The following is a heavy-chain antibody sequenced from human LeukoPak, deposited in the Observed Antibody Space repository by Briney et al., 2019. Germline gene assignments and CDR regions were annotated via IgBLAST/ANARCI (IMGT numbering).Heavy chain of an antibody. CDR2: IYYSGST. Sequence: RPSETLSLTCTVSGGSISSYYWSWIRQPPGKGLEWIGYIYYSGSTNYNPSLKSRVTISVDTSKSQFSLKLSSVTAADTAVYYCARDRGYSGYEYYFDYWGQGTLVTVSS. D-gene: IGHD5-12*01. CDR1: GGSISSYY. CDR3: ARDRGYSGYEYYFDY. J-gene: IGHJ4*02. V-gene: IGHV4-59*01.